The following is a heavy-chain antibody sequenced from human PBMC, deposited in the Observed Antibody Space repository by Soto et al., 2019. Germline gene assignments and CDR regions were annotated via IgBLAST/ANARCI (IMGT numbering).Heavy chain of an antibody. CDR3: ARVHDRNWFDP. CDR1: GGSISSYY. D-gene: IGHD1-1*01. V-gene: IGHV4-59*01. CDR2: IYYSGST. Sequence: PSETLSLTCTVSGGSISSYYWSWIRQPPGKGLEWIGYIYYSGSTNYNPSLKSRVTISVDTSKNQFSLKLSSVTAADTAVYYCARVHDRNWFDPWGQGTLVTVSS. J-gene: IGHJ5*02.